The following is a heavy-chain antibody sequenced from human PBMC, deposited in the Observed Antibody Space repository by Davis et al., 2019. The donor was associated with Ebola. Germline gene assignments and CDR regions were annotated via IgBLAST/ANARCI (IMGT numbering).Heavy chain of an antibody. J-gene: IGHJ4*02. D-gene: IGHD3-9*01. CDR2: ISSSGRAT. V-gene: IGHV3-48*03. CDR3: ARDRPYYDFLSGYFHKQGENDYFDY. CDR1: GFTFSSYE. Sequence: PGGSLRLSCVASGFTFSSYEMNWVRQAPGKGLEWVSYISSSGRATYYADSVKGRFTISRDNAKNSLDLQMNSLRAEDTAVYYCARDRPYYDFLSGYFHKQGENDYFDYWGQGTLVTVSS.